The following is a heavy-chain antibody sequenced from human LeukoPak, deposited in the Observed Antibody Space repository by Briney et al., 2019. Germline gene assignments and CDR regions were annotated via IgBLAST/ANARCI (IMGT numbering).Heavy chain of an antibody. J-gene: IGHJ5*02. CDR3: ARGPLRYFDWLLGERWFGP. CDR1: GGSFSGYY. D-gene: IGHD3-9*01. Sequence: SETLSLTCAVYGGSFSGYYWSWIRQPPGKGLEWIGEINHSGSTNYNPSLKSQVTISVDTSKNQFSLKLSSVTAADTAVYYCARGPLRYFDWLLGERWFGPWGQGTLVTVSS. V-gene: IGHV4-34*01. CDR2: INHSGST.